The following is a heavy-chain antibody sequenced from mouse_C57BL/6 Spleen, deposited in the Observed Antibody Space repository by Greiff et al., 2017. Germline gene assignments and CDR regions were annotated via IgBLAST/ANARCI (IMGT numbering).Heavy chain of an antibody. CDR2: INPSNGGT. V-gene: IGHV1-53*01. Sequence: VQLQQSGTELVKPGASVKLSCKASGYTFTSYWMHWVKQRPGQGLEWIGNINPSNGGTNYNEKFKSKATLTVDKSSSTAYMQLSSLTSEDSAVYYCASMVTTSEGMDYWGQGTSVTVSS. CDR1: GYTFTSYW. J-gene: IGHJ4*01. D-gene: IGHD2-2*01. CDR3: ASMVTTSEGMDY.